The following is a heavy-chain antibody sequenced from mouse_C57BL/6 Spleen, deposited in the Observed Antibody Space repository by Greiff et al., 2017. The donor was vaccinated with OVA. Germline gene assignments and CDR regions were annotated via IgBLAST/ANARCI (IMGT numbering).Heavy chain of an antibody. V-gene: IGHV1-52*01. J-gene: IGHJ4*01. Sequence: VQLQQPGAELVRPGSSVKLSCKASGYTFTSYWMHWVKQRPIQGLEWIGNIDPSDSETHYNQKFKDKATLTVDKSSSTAYMQLSSLTSEDSAVYYCARWGITTVVDDAMDYWGQGTSVTVSS. CDR3: ARWGITTVVDDAMDY. D-gene: IGHD1-1*01. CDR2: IDPSDSET. CDR1: GYTFTSYW.